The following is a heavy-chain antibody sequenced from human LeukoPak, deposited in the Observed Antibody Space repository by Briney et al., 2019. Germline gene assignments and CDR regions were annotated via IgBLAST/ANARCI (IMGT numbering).Heavy chain of an antibody. V-gene: IGHV5-51*01. J-gene: IGHJ3*02. Sequence: GESLKISCKASGYSFTTFWIGWVRQLPGKGLKWMGIIYPVDSDTRYSPSFQGQVTLSTDKSISTAYLQWSSLKASDTAMYYCARQAYCSGGSCYSLSQDAFDIWGQGTMVTVSS. D-gene: IGHD2-15*01. CDR3: ARQAYCSGGSCYSLSQDAFDI. CDR2: IYPVDSDT. CDR1: GYSFTTFW.